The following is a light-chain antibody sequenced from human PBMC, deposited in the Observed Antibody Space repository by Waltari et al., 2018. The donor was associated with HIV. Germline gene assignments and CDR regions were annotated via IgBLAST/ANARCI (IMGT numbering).Light chain of an antibody. J-gene: IGLJ1*01. CDR1: GTDVYNYNY. CDR2: EIT. V-gene: IGLV2-14*01. CDR3: SSYTRSSIYV. Sequence: QSALTQPASVSGSPGQSITISCTGTGTDVYNYNYVYWYQQHPGKAPKLMLYEITNRPSGVPSRFSGSKSGNTASLTISGLHTEDEADYYCSSYTRSSIYVFGTGTKVTV.